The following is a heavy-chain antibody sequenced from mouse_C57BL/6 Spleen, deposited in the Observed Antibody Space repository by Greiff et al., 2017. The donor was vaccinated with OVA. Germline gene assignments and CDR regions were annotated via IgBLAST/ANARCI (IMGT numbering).Heavy chain of an antibody. CDR2: IYPGDGAT. CDR1: GYAFSSYW. CDR3: AIAFYYGYGTGGLLGY. V-gene: IGHV1-80*01. J-gene: IGHJ2*01. D-gene: IGHD2-2*01. Sequence: VQLQQSGAELVKPGASVKISCKASGYAFSSYWMNWVKQRPGKGLEWIGQIYPGDGATNYNGKFKGKATLTADNSSSTAYMQLSILTSGESAVDYCAIAFYYGYGTGGLLGYWGQGTTLTVAS.